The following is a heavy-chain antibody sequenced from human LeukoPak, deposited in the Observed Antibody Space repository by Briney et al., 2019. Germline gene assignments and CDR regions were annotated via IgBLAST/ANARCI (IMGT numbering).Heavy chain of an antibody. D-gene: IGHD5-12*01. CDR3: ARSVPSSGYGVDAFDI. CDR1: GGSISSSSYY. Sequence: SETLSLTCTVSGGSISSSSYYWGWIRQPPGKGLEWIGSIYYSGSTYYNPSLKSRVTISVDTSKNQFSLKVSSVTAADTAVYYCARSVPSSGYGVDAFDIWGQGTMVTVSS. V-gene: IGHV4-39*07. CDR2: IYYSGST. J-gene: IGHJ3*02.